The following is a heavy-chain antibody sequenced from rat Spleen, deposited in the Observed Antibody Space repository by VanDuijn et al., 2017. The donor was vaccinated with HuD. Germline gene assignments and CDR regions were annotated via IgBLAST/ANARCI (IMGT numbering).Heavy chain of an antibody. V-gene: IGHV5S10*01. CDR1: GFIFSDHY. CDR3: ATGPRILRIDWFTY. Sequence: EVQLVESDGGLVQPGRSLKLSCVASGFIFSDHYVAWVRQAPTKGLEWVATIIYDGTRTFYRDSMKGRFTVSRDNAKSTLYLQMDSLTSEDTATYYCATGPRILRIDWFTYWGQGTLVTVSS. D-gene: IGHD1-6*01. CDR2: IIYDGTRT. J-gene: IGHJ3*01.